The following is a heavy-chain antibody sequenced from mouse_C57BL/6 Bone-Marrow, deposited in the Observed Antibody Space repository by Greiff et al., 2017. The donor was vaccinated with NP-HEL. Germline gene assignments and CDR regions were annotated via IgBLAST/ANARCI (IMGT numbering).Heavy chain of an antibody. Sequence: QVQLKESGAELARPGASVKLSCKASGYTFTSYGISWVKQRTGQGLEWIGEIYPRCGNTYYNEKFKGKATLTADKSSSTGYMELRSLTSEDSAVYFCARVGSSWFAYWGQGTLVTVSA. CDR2: IYPRCGNT. J-gene: IGHJ3*01. V-gene: IGHV1-81*01. CDR1: GYTFTSYG. D-gene: IGHD1-1*01. CDR3: ARVGSSWFAY.